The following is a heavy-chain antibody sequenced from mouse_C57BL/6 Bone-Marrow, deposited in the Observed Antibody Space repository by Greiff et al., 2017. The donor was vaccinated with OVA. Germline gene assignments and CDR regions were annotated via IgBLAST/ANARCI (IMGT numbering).Heavy chain of an antibody. Sequence: EVKVVESGAGLVKPGGSLKLSCAASGFTFSSYAMSWVRQTPEKRLEWVAYISSGGDYIYYADTVKGRFTISRDNARNTLYLQMSSLKSEDTAMYYCTRDRASSHWYFDVWGTGTTVTVSS. V-gene: IGHV5-9-1*02. J-gene: IGHJ1*03. CDR1: GFTFSSYA. CDR2: ISSGGDYI. CDR3: TRDRASSHWYFDV. D-gene: IGHD1-1*01.